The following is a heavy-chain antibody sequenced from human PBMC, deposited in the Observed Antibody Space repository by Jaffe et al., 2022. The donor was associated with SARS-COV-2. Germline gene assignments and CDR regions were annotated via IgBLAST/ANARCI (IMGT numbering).Heavy chain of an antibody. CDR3: ARDRIQLWLGGMDV. CDR1: GFTFSSYS. V-gene: IGHV3-21*01. Sequence: EVQLVESGGGLVKPGGSLRLSCAASGFTFSSYSMNWVRQAPGKGLEWVSSISSSSSYIYYADSVKGRFTISRDNAKNSLYLQMNSLRAEDTAVYYCARDRIQLWLGGMDVWGQGTTVTVSS. J-gene: IGHJ6*02. D-gene: IGHD5-18*01. CDR2: ISSSSSYI.